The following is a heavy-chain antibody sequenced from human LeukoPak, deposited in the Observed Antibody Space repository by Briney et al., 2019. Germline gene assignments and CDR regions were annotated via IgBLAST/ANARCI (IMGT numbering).Heavy chain of an antibody. CDR3: AKGTYYYDSSGYYYDQYYFDY. CDR2: ISGSGGST. V-gene: IGHV3-23*01. J-gene: IGHJ4*02. Sequence: GGSLRLSCAASGFTFSSYAMSWVRQAPGKGLEWVSAISGSGGSTYYADSVKGRFTISRDNSKNTLYLQMNSLRAEDTAVYYCAKGTYYYDSSGYYYDQYYFDYWGQGTLVTVPS. D-gene: IGHD3-22*01. CDR1: GFTFSSYA.